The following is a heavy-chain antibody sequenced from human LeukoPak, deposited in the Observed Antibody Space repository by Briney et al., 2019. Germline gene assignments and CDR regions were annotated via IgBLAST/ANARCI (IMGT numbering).Heavy chain of an antibody. J-gene: IGHJ4*02. D-gene: IGHD3-22*01. CDR3: ARETYYYDSSGYSGYFDY. CDR2: IYYSGST. Sequence: SETLSLTCAVYGGSFSGYYWSWIRQPPGKGLEWIGYIYYSGSTNYNPSLKSRVTISVDTSKNQFSLKLSSVTAADTAVYYCARETYYYDSSGYSGYFDYWGQGTLVTVSS. CDR1: GGSFSGYY. V-gene: IGHV4-59*01.